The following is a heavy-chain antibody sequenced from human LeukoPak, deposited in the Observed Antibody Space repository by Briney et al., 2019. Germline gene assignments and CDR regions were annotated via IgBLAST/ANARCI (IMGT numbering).Heavy chain of an antibody. CDR1: GFTFSNYA. Sequence: GGSLRLSCAASGFTFSNYAMHWVRQAPGKGLEYVSAITTNGGSTYYANSVKGRFTISRDNSKNTLYLQMGSLRAEDMAMYYCARGWVLWDYWGQGTLVTVSS. CDR3: ARGWVLWDY. D-gene: IGHD2/OR15-2a*01. V-gene: IGHV3-64*01. CDR2: ITTNGGST. J-gene: IGHJ4*02.